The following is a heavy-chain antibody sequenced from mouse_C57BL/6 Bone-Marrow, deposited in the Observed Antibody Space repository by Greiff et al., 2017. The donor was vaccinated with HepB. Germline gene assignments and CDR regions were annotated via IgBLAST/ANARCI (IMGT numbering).Heavy chain of an antibody. CDR1: GYAFSSSW. V-gene: IGHV1-82*01. CDR3: ARSGAMDY. D-gene: IGHD3-2*02. J-gene: IGHJ4*01. CDR2: IYPGDGDT. Sequence: VQLQESGPELVKPGASVKISCKASGYAFSSSWMNWVKQRPGKGLEWIGRIYPGDGDTNYNGKFKGKATLTADNSSSTAYMQLSSLTSEDSAVYFCARSGAMDYWGQGTSVTVSS.